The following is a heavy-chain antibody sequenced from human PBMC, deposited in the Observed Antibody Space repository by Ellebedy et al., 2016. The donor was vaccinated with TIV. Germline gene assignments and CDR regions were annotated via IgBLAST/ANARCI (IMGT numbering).Heavy chain of an antibody. J-gene: IGHJ5*02. CDR3: ARAGIAVAGTRSLAEDGWFDP. CDR1: GGSISSYY. D-gene: IGHD6-19*01. V-gene: IGHV4-59*12. CDR2: IYYSGST. Sequence: SETLSLTXTVSGGSISSYYWSWIRQPPGKGLEWIGYIYYSGSTNYNPSLKSRVTISVDKSKNQFSLKLSSVTAADTAVYYCARAGIAVAGTRSLAEDGWFDPWGQGTLVTVSS.